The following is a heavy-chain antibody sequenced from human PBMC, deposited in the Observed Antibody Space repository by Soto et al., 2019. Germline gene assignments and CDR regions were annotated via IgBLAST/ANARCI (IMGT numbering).Heavy chain of an antibody. Sequence: SETLSLTCTVSGGSVNSGSHYWSWIRQPPGKGLEWIAYIYYSGSTNYNPSLKSRVTISLDTSKNQFSLKLSSVTAADTAVYYCARSLSSCPWCYVDYWGQGTLVTVSS. J-gene: IGHJ4*02. CDR3: ARSLSSCPWCYVDY. CDR2: IYYSGST. D-gene: IGHD2-8*02. CDR1: GGSVNSGSHY. V-gene: IGHV4-61*01.